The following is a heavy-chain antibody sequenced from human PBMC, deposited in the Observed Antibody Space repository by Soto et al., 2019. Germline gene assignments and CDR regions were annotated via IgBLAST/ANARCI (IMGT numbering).Heavy chain of an antibody. CDR1: GYSVTSYY. CDR2: INPNSGST. D-gene: IGHD2-2*01. CDR3: AREGIAYCSSTTCYLYYYVMDV. V-gene: IGHV1-46*01. Sequence: ASVKVSCKASGYSVTSYYMHWVRQAPGQVLEWMGIINPNSGSTTYAQKFQGRVTMTRDTYTSTVYMELTSLTSGDTAVYYCAREGIAYCSSTTCYLYYYVMDVWG. J-gene: IGHJ6*04.